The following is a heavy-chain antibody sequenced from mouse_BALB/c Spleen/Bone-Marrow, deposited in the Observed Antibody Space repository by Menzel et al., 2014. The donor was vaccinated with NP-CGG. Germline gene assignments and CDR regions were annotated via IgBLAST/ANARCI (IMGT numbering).Heavy chain of an antibody. D-gene: IGHD1-1*01. CDR2: IWAGGSI. CDR1: EFSLSSYG. Sequence: VQLQQSGPGLVAPSQRLSIPCTVSEFSLSSYGVHWVRQPPGKGLEWLGVIWAGGSINYNSALMSRLSISKDNSKSXVFLKMKSLQNDDTAMYYCAREGRGSYGSSGYAMDYWGQGTSVTVSS. CDR3: AREGRGSYGSSGYAMDY. J-gene: IGHJ4*01. V-gene: IGHV2-9*02.